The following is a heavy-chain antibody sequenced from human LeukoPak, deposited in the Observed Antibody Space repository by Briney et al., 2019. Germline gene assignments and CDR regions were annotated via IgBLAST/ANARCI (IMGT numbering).Heavy chain of an antibody. J-gene: IGHJ3*02. D-gene: IGHD3-10*01. CDR1: GFTFSSYD. V-gene: IGHV3-21*01. CDR2: ISSSSSYI. Sequence: GGSLRLSCAASGFTFSSYDMNWVRQAPGKGLEWVSSISSSSSYIYYADSVKGRFTISRDNAKNSLYLQMNSLRAEDTAVYYCARDYYYGSGSYYLGNAFDIWGQGTMVTVSS. CDR3: ARDYYYGSGSYYLGNAFDI.